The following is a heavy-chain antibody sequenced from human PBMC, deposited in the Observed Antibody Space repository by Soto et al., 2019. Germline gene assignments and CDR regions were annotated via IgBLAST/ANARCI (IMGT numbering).Heavy chain of an antibody. Sequence: ASVKVSCKASGYTFTAYYMHWVRQAPGQGLEWMGWINPNSGGTYHAQNFQGRVTMTRDTSTTTAYMELSRLRSDDTAVYYCAASYCGGDCYLGSDYYYYYGMDVWGQGTTVTVSS. CDR3: AASYCGGDCYLGSDYYYYYGMDV. CDR1: GYTFTAYY. D-gene: IGHD2-21*02. CDR2: INPNSGGT. V-gene: IGHV1-2*02. J-gene: IGHJ6*02.